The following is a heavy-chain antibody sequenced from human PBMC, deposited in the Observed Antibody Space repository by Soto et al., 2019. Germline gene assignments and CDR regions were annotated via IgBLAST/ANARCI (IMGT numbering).Heavy chain of an antibody. J-gene: IGHJ4*02. Sequence: DVQLLESGGGVVQSGGSLRLPCSASGFAFSDYSMHWVRQAPGKGPEWVSAISGGGGNTYYAGSVNGRFTISRDNSRNTLYLQMHSLRDDDTALYYCSKETYGSGWTLDSWGQGTRATVSS. D-gene: IGHD6-19*01. CDR3: SKETYGSGWTLDS. CDR1: GFAFSDYS. CDR2: ISGGGGNT. V-gene: IGHV3-23*01.